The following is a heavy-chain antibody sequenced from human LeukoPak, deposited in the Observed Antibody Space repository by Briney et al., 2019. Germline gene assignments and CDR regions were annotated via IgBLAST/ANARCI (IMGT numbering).Heavy chain of an antibody. CDR1: AFTFSDYW. V-gene: IGHV3-7*03. CDR2: IREDGSEK. D-gene: IGHD3-10*01. CDR3: ARVGGH. Sequence: GGSLRLSCATSAFTFSDYWMSWVRQTPGKGLEWVANIREDGSEKYYVDSVKGRFTISRDNAKNSLYLQMNSLRVEDTAVYYCARVGGHWGQGTLVTVSS. J-gene: IGHJ4*02.